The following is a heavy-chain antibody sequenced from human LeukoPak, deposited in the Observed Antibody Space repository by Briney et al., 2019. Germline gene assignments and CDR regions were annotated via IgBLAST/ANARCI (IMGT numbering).Heavy chain of an antibody. CDR3: ARAKEYYDFWSGQGAYYYYYMDV. D-gene: IGHD3-3*01. CDR1: GGSISSYY. CDR2: IYYSGST. J-gene: IGHJ6*03. V-gene: IGHV4-59*01. Sequence: PSETLSLTCTVSGGSISSYYWSWIRQPPGKGLEWIGYIYYSGSTNYNPSLKSRVTISVDTSKNQFSLKLSSVTAADTAVYYCARAKEYYDFWSGQGAYYYYYMDVWGKGTTVTVSS.